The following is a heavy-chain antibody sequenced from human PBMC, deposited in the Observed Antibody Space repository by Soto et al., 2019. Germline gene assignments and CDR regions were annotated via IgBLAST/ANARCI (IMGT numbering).Heavy chain of an antibody. V-gene: IGHV4-4*02. CDR1: GGSISSSNW. CDR3: ARVSGSYYDGMDV. J-gene: IGHJ6*02. CDR2: IYHSGST. Sequence: QVQLQESGPGLVKPSGTLSLTCAVSGGSISSSNWWSWVRQPPGKGLEWIGEIYHSGSTNYNPSLKGRAPXSXDXXKNQFSLKLSSVTAADTAVYYCARVSGSYYDGMDVWGQGTTVTVSS.